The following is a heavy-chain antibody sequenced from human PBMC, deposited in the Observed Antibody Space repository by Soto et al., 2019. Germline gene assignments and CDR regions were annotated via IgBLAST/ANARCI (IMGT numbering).Heavy chain of an antibody. Sequence: PSETLSLTCTASGGSISISSYYWGWIRQPPGKGLEWIGSIYYSGSTYYNPSLKSRVTISVDTSKNQFSLKLSSVTAADTAVYYCARHVNSAGYYYYYYMDVWGKGTTVTVSS. J-gene: IGHJ6*03. CDR2: IYYSGST. V-gene: IGHV4-39*01. CDR3: ARHVNSAGYYYYYYMDV. CDR1: GGSISISSYY.